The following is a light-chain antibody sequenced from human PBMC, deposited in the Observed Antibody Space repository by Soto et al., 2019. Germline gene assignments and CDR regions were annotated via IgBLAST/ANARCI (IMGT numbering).Light chain of an antibody. Sequence: DIQMTQSPSSLSASLGDRVTISCRASQRISTYLNWFQQRPGKAPNLLSYAASTLPSGVPSRFSGSGSGTDFTLTISSLQPEDCATYYCQQSYTAPFTLGPGTQVDIK. CDR1: QRISTY. J-gene: IGKJ3*01. V-gene: IGKV1-39*01. CDR3: QQSYTAPFT. CDR2: AAS.